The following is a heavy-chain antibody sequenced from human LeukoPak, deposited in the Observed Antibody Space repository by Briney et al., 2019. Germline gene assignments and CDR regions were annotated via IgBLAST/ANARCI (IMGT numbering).Heavy chain of an antibody. J-gene: IGHJ5*02. V-gene: IGHV4-38-2*02. Sequence: SETLSLTCTVSGYSISSGYYWGWIRPPPGKGLEWIGSIYHSGSTYYNPSLKSRVTISVDTSKNQFSLKLSSVTAADTAVYYCASSQWLEAWGQGTLVTVSS. CDR3: ASSQWLEA. D-gene: IGHD6-19*01. CDR2: IYHSGST. CDR1: GYSISSGYY.